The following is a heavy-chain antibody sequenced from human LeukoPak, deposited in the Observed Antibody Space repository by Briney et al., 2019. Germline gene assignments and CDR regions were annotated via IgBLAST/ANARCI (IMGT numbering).Heavy chain of an antibody. J-gene: IGHJ3*02. CDR1: GFTFNNYA. CDR2: ISGSGGNT. Sequence: PGGSLRLSCAASGFTFNNYAMSWVRQAPGKRPEWVSTISGSGGNTYYADSVKGRFTISRDNSKNTLYLQMNTLRAEDTAVYYCARGMESTRYRGAFDIWGQGTMVTVSS. CDR3: ARGMESTRYRGAFDI. D-gene: IGHD3-3*01. V-gene: IGHV3-23*01.